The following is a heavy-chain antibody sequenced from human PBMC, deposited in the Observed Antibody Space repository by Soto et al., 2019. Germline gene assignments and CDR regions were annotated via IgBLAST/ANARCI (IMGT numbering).Heavy chain of an antibody. CDR1: GGTFSSYT. Sequence: QVQLVQSGAEVKKPGSSVKVSCKASGGTFSSYTISWVRQAPGQGLEWMGRIIPILGIANYAQKFQGRVTITADKSTSTAYMELSSLRSEDTAVYYCARDGGGQRSSTSCYYWGQGTMVTVSS. V-gene: IGHV1-69*08. J-gene: IGHJ3*01. CDR2: IIPILGIA. CDR3: ARDGGGQRSSTSCYY. D-gene: IGHD2-2*01.